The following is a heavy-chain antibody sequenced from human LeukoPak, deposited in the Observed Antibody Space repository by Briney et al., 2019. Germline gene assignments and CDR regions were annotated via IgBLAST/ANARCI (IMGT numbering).Heavy chain of an antibody. Sequence: PSETPSLTCTVSGGSISSYYWSWIRQPPGKGLEWIGYIYTSGSTNYNPSLKSRVTISVDTSKNQFSLKLSSVTAADTAVYYCARLGSYNFWSGYLPPIYYYYYMDVWGKGTTVTVSS. D-gene: IGHD3-3*01. CDR2: IYTSGST. J-gene: IGHJ6*03. CDR3: ARLGSYNFWSGYLPPIYYYYYMDV. CDR1: GGSISSYY. V-gene: IGHV4-4*09.